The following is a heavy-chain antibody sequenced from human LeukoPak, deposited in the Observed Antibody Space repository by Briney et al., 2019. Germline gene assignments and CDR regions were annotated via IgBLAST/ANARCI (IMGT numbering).Heavy chain of an antibody. D-gene: IGHD3-22*01. J-gene: IGHJ4*02. CDR1: GFTFSSYG. CDR2: IRYDGSNK. V-gene: IGHV3-30*02. CDR3: AKDSGYYYDSSGYYPDY. Sequence: GGSLRLSCAASGFTFSSYGMHWVRQAPGKGLEGVAFIRYDGSNKYYADYVKGGFTIYRENSKNTLYLQINSLRAEDTAVYYCAKDSGYYYDSSGYYPDYWGQGTLVTVSS.